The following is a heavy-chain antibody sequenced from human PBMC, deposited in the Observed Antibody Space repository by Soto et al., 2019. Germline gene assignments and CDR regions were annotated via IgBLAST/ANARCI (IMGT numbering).Heavy chain of an antibody. CDR2: INHSGST. CDR3: ARGLRSLNYYGSAPAKVFDY. J-gene: IGHJ4*02. D-gene: IGHD3-10*01. V-gene: IGHV4-34*01. Sequence: SETLSLTCAVYGGSFSGYYWSWIRQPPGKGLEWIGEINHSGSTNYNPSLKSRVTISVDTSKNQFSLKLSSVTAADTAVYYCARGLRSLNYYGSAPAKVFDYWGQGTLVTVSS. CDR1: GGSFSGYY.